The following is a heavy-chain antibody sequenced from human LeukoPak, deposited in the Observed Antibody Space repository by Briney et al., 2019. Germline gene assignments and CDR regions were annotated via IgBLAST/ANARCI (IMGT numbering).Heavy chain of an antibody. CDR1: GFTFSSYG. CDR2: IRYDGSNK. D-gene: IGHD5-18*01. V-gene: IGHV3-30*02. Sequence: PGGSLRLSCAASGFTFSSYGMHWVRQAPGKGLEWVAFIRYDGSNKYYADSVKGRFTISRDNAKNSLYLQMNSLRAEDTAVYYCARERADGYGYYYYYMDVWGKGTTVTVSS. CDR3: ARERADGYGYYYYYMDV. J-gene: IGHJ6*03.